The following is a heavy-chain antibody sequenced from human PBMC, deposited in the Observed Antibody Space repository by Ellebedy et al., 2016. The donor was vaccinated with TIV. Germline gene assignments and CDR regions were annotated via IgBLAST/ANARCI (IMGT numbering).Heavy chain of an antibody. J-gene: IGHJ6*02. CDR2: IYYSGST. Sequence: SETLSLTCTVSGGSISSSSYYWGWIRQPPGKGLEWIGSIYYSGSTYYNPSLKSRVTISVDTSKNQFSLKLSSVTAADTAVYYCARGSFWSGYYKYYGMDVWGQGTTVTVSS. D-gene: IGHD3-3*01. CDR1: GGSISSSSYY. CDR3: ARGSFWSGYYKYYGMDV. V-gene: IGHV4-39*07.